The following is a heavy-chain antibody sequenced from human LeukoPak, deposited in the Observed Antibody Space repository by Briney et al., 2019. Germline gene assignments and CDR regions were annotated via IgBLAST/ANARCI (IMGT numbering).Heavy chain of an antibody. CDR3: ITGGYDFWSGFYSPNHYFDY. CDR2: IKGKTAAGAP. CDR1: GFTFTSAW. V-gene: IGHV3-15*01. Sequence: GGSLRLSCAASGFTFTSAWMSWVRQAPGKGLEWVGRIKGKTAAGAPDYVASVKSRFTISRDDSKNTLFLQMNSLKTEDTAVYYCITGGYDFWSGFYSPNHYFDYWGQGTLVTVSS. J-gene: IGHJ4*02. D-gene: IGHD3-3*01.